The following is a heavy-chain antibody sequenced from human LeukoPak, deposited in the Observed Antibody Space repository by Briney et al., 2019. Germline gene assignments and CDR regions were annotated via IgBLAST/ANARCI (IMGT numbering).Heavy chain of an antibody. D-gene: IGHD3-10*02. Sequence: SETLSLTCTVSGGSISSYYWSWIRQPAGKGLEWIGRIYTSGSTNYNPSLKSRVTMSVDTSKNQFSLKLSSVTAADTAVYYCARDRVLGRYDAFDIWGQRTMVTVSS. J-gene: IGHJ3*02. CDR3: ARDRVLGRYDAFDI. V-gene: IGHV4-4*07. CDR1: GGSISSYY. CDR2: IYTSGST.